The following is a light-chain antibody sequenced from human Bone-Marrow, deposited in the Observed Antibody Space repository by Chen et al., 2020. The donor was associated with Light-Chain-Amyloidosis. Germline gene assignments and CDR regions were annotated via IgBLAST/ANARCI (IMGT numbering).Light chain of an antibody. V-gene: IGLV3-25*03. CDR2: SDT. J-gene: IGLJ2*01. Sequence: SYELTQPPSVSVSPGQTARITCSGDDLPTKYAYWYQQKPGQAPVLVLHSDTERPSGISERFSGSSSGTTATLTISGVQAEDEDDYHCQSADSSGTYEVIFGGGTKLTVL. CDR3: QSADSSGTYEVI. CDR1: DLPTKY.